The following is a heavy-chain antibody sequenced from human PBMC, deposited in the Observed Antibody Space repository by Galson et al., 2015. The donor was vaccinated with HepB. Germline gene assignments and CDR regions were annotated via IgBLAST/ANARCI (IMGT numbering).Heavy chain of an antibody. V-gene: IGHV1-46*01. CDR3: ARVYNWGDESYHNGLDV. CDR1: GCTFTTYY. D-gene: IGHD1-1*01. J-gene: IGHJ6*02. Sequence: SVKVSCKASGCTFTTYYMHWVRQAPGQGLEWMGVINPSGGSTNYAQKFQGRVTMTRDTSTSTVSMELSSLRSEDTAVYYCARVYNWGDESYHNGLDVWGQGTTVTVSS. CDR2: INPSGGST.